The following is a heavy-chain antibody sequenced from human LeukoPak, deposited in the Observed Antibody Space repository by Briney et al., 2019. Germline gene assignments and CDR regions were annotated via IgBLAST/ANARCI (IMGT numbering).Heavy chain of an antibody. Sequence: SETLSLTCTVSGGSISSSSYYWGWIRQPPGKGLEWIGSIYYSGSTYYNPSLKSRVTISVDTSKNQFSLKLSSVTAADTAVYYCARPTPIRLGAFDIWGQGTMVTVSS. V-gene: IGHV4-39*01. CDR2: IYYSGST. CDR1: GGSISSSSYY. J-gene: IGHJ3*02. CDR3: ARPTPIRLGAFDI. D-gene: IGHD6-19*01.